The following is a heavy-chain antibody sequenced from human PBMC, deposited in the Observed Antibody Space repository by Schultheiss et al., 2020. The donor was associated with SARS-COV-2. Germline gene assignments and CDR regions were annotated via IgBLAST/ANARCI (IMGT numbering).Heavy chain of an antibody. J-gene: IGHJ3*02. Sequence: SETLSLTCTVSGGSISSGGYYWSWIRQHPGKGLEWIGYIYYSGSTYYNPSLKSRVTISVDTSKNQFSLKLSSVTAADTAVYYCARHWYSSGLRPFDAFDIWGQGTMVTVSS. D-gene: IGHD6-19*01. CDR3: ARHWYSSGLRPFDAFDI. V-gene: IGHV4-31*03. CDR2: IYYSGST. CDR1: GGSISSGGYY.